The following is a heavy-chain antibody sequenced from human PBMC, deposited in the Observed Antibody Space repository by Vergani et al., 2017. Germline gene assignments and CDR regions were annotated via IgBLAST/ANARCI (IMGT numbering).Heavy chain of an antibody. Sequence: QVQLVQSGAEVKKPGASVKVSCKASGYTFTGYYMHWVRQAPGQGLEWMGWINPNSGGTNYAQKFQGRVTMNRDTSSSTAYMELSRLRSDDTAVYYCARVIVGCSRTNCFADHWGQGTLVTVSS. V-gene: IGHV1-2*02. D-gene: IGHD2-2*01. J-gene: IGHJ4*02. CDR2: INPNSGGT. CDR3: ARVIVGCSRTNCFADH. CDR1: GYTFTGYY.